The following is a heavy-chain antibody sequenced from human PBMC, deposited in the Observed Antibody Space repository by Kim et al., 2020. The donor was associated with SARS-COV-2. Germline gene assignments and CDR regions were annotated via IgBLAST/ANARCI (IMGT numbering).Heavy chain of an antibody. D-gene: IGHD2-21*01. CDR1: GFTFSSYA. CDR2: ISGSGGST. CDR3: AKDLGGYCGGDCFHSAFDI. Sequence: GGSLRLSCAASGFTFSSYAMSWVRQAPGKGLEWVSAISGSGGSTYYADSVKGRFTISRDNSKNTLYLQMNSLRAEDTAVYYCAKDLGGYCGGDCFHSAFDIWGQGTMVTVSS. J-gene: IGHJ3*02. V-gene: IGHV3-23*01.